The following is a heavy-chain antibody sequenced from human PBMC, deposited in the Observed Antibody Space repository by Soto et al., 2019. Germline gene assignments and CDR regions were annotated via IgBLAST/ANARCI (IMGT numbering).Heavy chain of an antibody. Sequence: GESLKISCKGSGYSFTNYWIGWVRQMPGKGLEWMGIINPADSDTRYSPSFQGQVTVSVDKSISTAYLQRGSLKASDTAMYYCVRPDSTGYYSHWGQGTPVTVSS. D-gene: IGHD3-9*01. V-gene: IGHV5-51*01. CDR3: VRPDSTGYYSH. CDR1: GYSFTNYW. J-gene: IGHJ4*02. CDR2: INPADSDT.